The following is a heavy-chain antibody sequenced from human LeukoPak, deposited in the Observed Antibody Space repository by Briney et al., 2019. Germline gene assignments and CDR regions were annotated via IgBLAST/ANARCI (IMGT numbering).Heavy chain of an antibody. CDR2: IYSGGST. CDR3: ARGQSYYPY. J-gene: IGHJ4*02. D-gene: IGHD1-26*01. V-gene: IGHV3-66*01. Sequence: GGSLRLSCAASGFXVSSSHITWVRQAPGKGLECVSLIYSGGSTYYSDSVKGRFTISRDNSKNTLYLHMNSLRAEDTAVYYCARGQSYYPYWGQGTLVTVSS. CDR1: GFXVSSSH.